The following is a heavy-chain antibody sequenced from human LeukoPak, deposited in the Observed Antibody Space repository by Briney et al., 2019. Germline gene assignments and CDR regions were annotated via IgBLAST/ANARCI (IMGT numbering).Heavy chain of an antibody. Sequence: SETLSLTCTVSGGSISSYWSWIRQSPGKGLEWIGYIYFSETTNYNPSLKSRLTISIDTSRNQFSLKLSSVTAADTAIYYCVSGGSYLTKWGQGTLVTVSS. V-gene: IGHV4-59*01. CDR2: IYFSETT. CDR3: VSGGSYLTK. J-gene: IGHJ4*02. D-gene: IGHD3-10*01. CDR1: GGSISSY.